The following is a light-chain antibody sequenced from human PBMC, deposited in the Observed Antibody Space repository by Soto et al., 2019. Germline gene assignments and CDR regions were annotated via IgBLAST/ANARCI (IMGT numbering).Light chain of an antibody. CDR1: QSVSSIY. J-gene: IGKJ1*01. CDR2: GAS. Sequence: EIVLTQSPGTLSFSPLERSTLSCRASQSVSSIYLSWYQQKPGQAPRLLIYGASNRATGIPDRFSGSGSGTDFTLTISRLEPEDFAVYYCQQYGSSGTFGQGTKVDIK. CDR3: QQYGSSGT. V-gene: IGKV3-20*01.